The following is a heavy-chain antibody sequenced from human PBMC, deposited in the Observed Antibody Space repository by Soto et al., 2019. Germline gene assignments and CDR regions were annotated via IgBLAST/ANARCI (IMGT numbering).Heavy chain of an antibody. CDR2: IDPSGAYT. D-gene: IGHD1-1*01. V-gene: IGHV1-46*03. Sequence: ASVKVSCKASGYNFTSDYMHLVRQAPGQGLEWMGIIDPSGAYTNYAQKFQGRVTMTRDTSTSTVYMELSSLRSEDTAVYYCAADPANEENDAFDIWGQGTIVTVSS. CDR3: AADPANEENDAFDI. J-gene: IGHJ3*02. CDR1: GYNFTSDY.